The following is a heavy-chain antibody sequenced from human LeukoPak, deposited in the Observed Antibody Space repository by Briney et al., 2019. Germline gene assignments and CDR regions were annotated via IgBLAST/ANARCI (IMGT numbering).Heavy chain of an antibody. D-gene: IGHD6-19*01. V-gene: IGHV1-69*04. CDR3: ASVLSGIAVAGSFDP. Sequence: SVKVSCKASGGTFSSYAISWVRQAPGQGLEWMGRIIPILGIANYAQKFQGRVTITADKSTSTAYMELSCLRSEDTAVYYCASVLSGIAVAGSFDPWGQGTLVTVSS. CDR1: GGTFSSYA. J-gene: IGHJ5*02. CDR2: IIPILGIA.